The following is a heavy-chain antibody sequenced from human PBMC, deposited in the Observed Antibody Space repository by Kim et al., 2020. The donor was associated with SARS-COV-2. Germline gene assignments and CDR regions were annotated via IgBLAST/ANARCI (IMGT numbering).Heavy chain of an antibody. Sequence: SVKVSCKASGGTFSSYAISWVRQAPGQGLEWMGGIIPIFGTANYAPKFQARVTITADESTSTAYMELSSLRSEDTAVYYCAILNSSSWYRWFDPWGQGTLVTVSS. CDR1: GGTFSSYA. V-gene: IGHV1-69*13. D-gene: IGHD6-13*01. CDR2: IIPIFGTA. CDR3: AILNSSSWYRWFDP. J-gene: IGHJ5*02.